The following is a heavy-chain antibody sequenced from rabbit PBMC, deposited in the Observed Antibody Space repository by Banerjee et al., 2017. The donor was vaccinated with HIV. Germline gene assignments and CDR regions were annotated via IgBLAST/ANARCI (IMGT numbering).Heavy chain of an antibody. D-gene: IGHD6-1*01. Sequence: QEQLKETGGGLVQPEGSLTLTCKASGFDFSSNAMSWVRQAPGKGLEWIGYIYTGSSGSTYYASWAKGRFTISKTSSTTVTLQMTSLTAADTATYFCARGYTGYGYAINLWGQGTLVTVS. V-gene: IGHV1S45*01. CDR1: GFDFSSNA. J-gene: IGHJ4*01. CDR3: ARGYTGYGYAINL. CDR2: IYTGSSGST.